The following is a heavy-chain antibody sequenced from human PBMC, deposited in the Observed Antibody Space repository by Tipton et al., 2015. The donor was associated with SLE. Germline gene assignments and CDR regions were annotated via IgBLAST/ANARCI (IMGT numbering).Heavy chain of an antibody. Sequence: TLSLTCAVYGGSFSDYYWSWIRQPPGKGLEWIGEINHSGSTNYNPSLKSRASISVDPSKSQVRMHLTSVSAADTALYYCARVDAGGISGAFDFWGQGTLVTVSS. CDR3: ARVDAGGISGAFDF. V-gene: IGHV4-34*01. D-gene: IGHD4-23*01. J-gene: IGHJ4*02. CDR1: GGSFSDYY. CDR2: INHSGST.